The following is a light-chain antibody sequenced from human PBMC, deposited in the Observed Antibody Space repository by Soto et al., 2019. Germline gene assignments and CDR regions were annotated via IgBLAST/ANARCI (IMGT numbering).Light chain of an antibody. CDR3: QTWGTGIHV. J-gene: IGLJ1*01. V-gene: IGLV4-69*01. CDR1: SGHSSYA. Sequence: QLVLTQSPSASASLGASVKLTCTLSSGHSSYAIEWHQQQPEKGPRYLMKLNSDGSHSKGDGIPDRFSGSSSGAERYLIISSLQSEDGADYYCQTWGTGIHVFGTGTKLTVL. CDR2: LNSDGSH.